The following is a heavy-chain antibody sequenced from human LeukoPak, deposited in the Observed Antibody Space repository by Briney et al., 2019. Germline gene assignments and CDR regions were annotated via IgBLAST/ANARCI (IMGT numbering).Heavy chain of an antibody. D-gene: IGHD3-16*01. CDR3: ARGQGGFDP. J-gene: IGHJ5*02. V-gene: IGHV4-34*01. CDR1: GGSFSGYY. CDR2: INHSGST. Sequence: SETLSLTCAVYGGSFSGYYWSWIRQPPGKGLGWIGEINHSGSTNYNPSLKSRVTISVDTSKNQFSLKLSSVTAADTAVYYCARGQGGFDPWGQGTLVTVSS.